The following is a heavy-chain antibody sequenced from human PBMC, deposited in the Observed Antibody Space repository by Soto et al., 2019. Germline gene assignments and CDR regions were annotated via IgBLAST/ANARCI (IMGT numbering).Heavy chain of an antibody. Sequence: EVQLVESGGGLVKPGGSLRLSCAASGFTFSTYSMNWVRQAPGKGLEWVSYISSTSTYINYADSVKGRFTISRDNAKNSLSLKMKSLRAEDTAVYYCARVVYGGSLGFGESAPRDYWGQGTLVTVSS. CDR1: GFTFSTYS. J-gene: IGHJ4*02. D-gene: IGHD3-10*01. CDR3: ARVVYGGSLGFGESAPRDY. V-gene: IGHV3-21*01. CDR2: ISSTSTYI.